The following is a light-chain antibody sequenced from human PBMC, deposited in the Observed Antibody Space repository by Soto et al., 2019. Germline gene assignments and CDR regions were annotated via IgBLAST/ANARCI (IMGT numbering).Light chain of an antibody. V-gene: IGLV1-40*01. J-gene: IGLJ2*01. CDR2: GNI. CDR1: SANIGAGYD. CDR3: QTYDSSLRGSL. Sequence: QSVLTQPPSVSGAPGQRVTISCTGSSANIGAGYDVQWYQHLPGTAPKLLIYGNINRPSGVPDRFYGSKSDTSASLAITGLQAEDEADYYCQTYDSSLRGSLFGGGTKVTVL.